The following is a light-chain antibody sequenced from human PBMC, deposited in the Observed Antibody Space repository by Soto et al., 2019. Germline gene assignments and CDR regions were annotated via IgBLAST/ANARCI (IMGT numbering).Light chain of an antibody. Sequence: EIVMTQSPATLSVSPGERATLSCRASQSVSSNLAWYQQKPGQAPRLLISGASTGATGIPARFSGSGSGTDFTLTISSLQPEDFATYYCQQSYSTPYTFGQGTKVDIK. CDR1: QSVSSN. CDR3: QQSYSTPYT. V-gene: IGKV3-15*01. J-gene: IGKJ2*01. CDR2: GAS.